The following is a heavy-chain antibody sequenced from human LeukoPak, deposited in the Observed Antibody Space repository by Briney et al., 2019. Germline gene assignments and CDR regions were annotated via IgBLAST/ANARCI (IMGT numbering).Heavy chain of an antibody. CDR3: ARSHIVAVTGFAFDI. V-gene: IGHV4-39*01. CDR2: IYYSGNT. J-gene: IGHJ3*02. CDR1: GGSISSSSYY. Sequence: SETLSLTCTVSGGSISSSSYYWGWIRQSPGKGLEWIGSIYYSGNTYYNPSLNSRVTITVDTSKNQFSLQLSSVTAADTTVYYCARSHIVAVTGFAFDIWGQGTLVTVSS. D-gene: IGHD2-21*02.